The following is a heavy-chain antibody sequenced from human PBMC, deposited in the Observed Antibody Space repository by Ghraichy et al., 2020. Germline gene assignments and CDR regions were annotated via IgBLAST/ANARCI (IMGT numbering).Heavy chain of an antibody. Sequence: GGSLRLSCSASGFTFSSYAMHWVRQAPGKGLEYVSTISNNGVYTYYADSVEGRFTISRDNSQNTLYLQMSGLRAEDTALYYCLKGFTTNGLYYFEYWGQGTLVSVSS. CDR1: GFTFSSYA. D-gene: IGHD2-8*01. J-gene: IGHJ4*02. V-gene: IGHV3-64D*06. CDR3: LKGFTTNGLYYFEY. CDR2: ISNNGVYT.